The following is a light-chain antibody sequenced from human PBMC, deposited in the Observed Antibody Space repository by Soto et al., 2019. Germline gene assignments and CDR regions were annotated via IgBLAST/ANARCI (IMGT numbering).Light chain of an antibody. J-gene: IGLJ1*01. CDR1: SSNIGNNY. V-gene: IGLV1-51*01. CDR3: GTWDSSLSAYV. Sequence: QAVVTQPPSVSAAPGQKVTISCSGSSSNIGNNYVSWYQQLPGTAPKLLIYDNNKRPSGIPDRCSGSKSGTSATLGITGLQTGDEADYYCGTWDSSLSAYVFGTGTKVTVL. CDR2: DNN.